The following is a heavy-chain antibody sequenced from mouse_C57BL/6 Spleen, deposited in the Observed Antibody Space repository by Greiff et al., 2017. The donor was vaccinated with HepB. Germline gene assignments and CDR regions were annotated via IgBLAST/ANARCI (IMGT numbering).Heavy chain of an antibody. CDR2: IDPSDSYT. CDR3: AREGLGMDY. V-gene: IGHV1-50*01. CDR1: GYTFTSYW. J-gene: IGHJ4*01. Sequence: VQLQQPGAELVKPGASVKLSCKASGYTFTSYWMQWVKQRPGQGLEWIGEIDPSDSYTNYNQKFKGKATLTVDTSSSTAYMQLSSLTSEDSAVYYCAREGLGMDYWGQGTSVTVSS. D-gene: IGHD4-1*01.